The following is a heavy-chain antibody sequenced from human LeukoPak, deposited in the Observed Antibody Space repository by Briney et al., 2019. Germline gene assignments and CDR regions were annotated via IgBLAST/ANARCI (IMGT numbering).Heavy chain of an antibody. CDR1: GFTFSSHY. CDR3: ARDQLYCTGGHSYCDFDL. CDR2: IKSDGSST. V-gene: IGHV3-74*01. D-gene: IGHD2-8*02. Sequence: TGGSLRLSCAASGFTFSSHYMHWVRQAPGKGLVWVSRIKSDGSSTNYADSVKGPFTISRANDKNTLYLHMQSLRVEDTAVYYCARDQLYCTGGHSYCDFDLWGSG. J-gene: IGHJ2*01.